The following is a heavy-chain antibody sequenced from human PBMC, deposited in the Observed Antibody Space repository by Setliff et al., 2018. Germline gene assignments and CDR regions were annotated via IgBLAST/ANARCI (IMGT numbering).Heavy chain of an antibody. CDR3: ARQPEGGYYDSSGYYGMAPYYFDY. Sequence: SETLSLTCTVSGGSISSSSYYWGWIRQPPGKGLEWIGEINHSGSTNYNPSLKSRVTISLDTSRNQVSLKLSSVTAADTAVYYCARQPEGGYYDSSGYYGMAPYYFDYWGQGTLVTVSS. CDR2: INHSGST. D-gene: IGHD3-22*01. CDR1: GGSISSSSYY. J-gene: IGHJ4*02. V-gene: IGHV4-39*07.